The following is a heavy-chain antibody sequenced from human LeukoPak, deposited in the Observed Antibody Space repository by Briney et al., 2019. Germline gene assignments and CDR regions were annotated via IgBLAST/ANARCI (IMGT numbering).Heavy chain of an antibody. CDR3: ARASMATINYYYFYMDA. CDR1: GFRLIKYA. CDR2: ISFDGKKE. Sequence: PGRSLRLSCEASGFRLIKYAMHWVRQAPGRGLEWVAVISFDGKKEFYADSVKGRFTISRDNSKNALFLQMNSLQTDDTAIYYCARASMATINYYYFYMDAWGKGTTVTASS. D-gene: IGHD5-24*01. V-gene: IGHV3-30*04. J-gene: IGHJ6*03.